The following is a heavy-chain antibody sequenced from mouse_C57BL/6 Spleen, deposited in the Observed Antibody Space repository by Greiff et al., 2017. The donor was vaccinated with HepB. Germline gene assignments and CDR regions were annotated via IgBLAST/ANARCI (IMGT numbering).Heavy chain of an antibody. CDR3: ARALGGFDY. CDR1: GFTFSSYA. CDR2: ISDGGSYT. D-gene: IGHD4-1*01. J-gene: IGHJ2*01. V-gene: IGHV5-4*01. Sequence: DVQLVESGGGLVKPGGSLKLSCAASGFTFSSYAMSWVRQTPEKRLEWVATISDGGSYTYSPDTVKGRFTISRDNAKNNLYLQMSHLKSEHTAMYYGARALGGFDYWGQRATLTVAS.